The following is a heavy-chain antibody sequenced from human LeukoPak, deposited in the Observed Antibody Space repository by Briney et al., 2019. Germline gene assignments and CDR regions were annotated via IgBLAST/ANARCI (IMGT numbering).Heavy chain of an antibody. V-gene: IGHV3-23*01. D-gene: IGHD3-16*01. CDR3: AEDARGSLPYNWFDP. Sequence: GGSLRLSCEASGFTFSDYALNWVRQVPGKGLEWVSAISGSGKSIYYRDSVKGRFTVSRDNTNNTMFLQMSGLKAEDTAVYYCAEDARGSLPYNWFDPWGQGTLVTVS. J-gene: IGHJ5*02. CDR2: ISGSGKSI. CDR1: GFTFSDYA.